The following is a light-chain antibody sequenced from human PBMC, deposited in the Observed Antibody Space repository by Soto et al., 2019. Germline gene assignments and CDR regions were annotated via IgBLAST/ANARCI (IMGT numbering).Light chain of an antibody. V-gene: IGKV1-33*01. CDR3: QKHDGVPQ. CDR1: QDITNH. J-gene: IGKJ3*01. Sequence: DIQVTQSPSSLSASVGDRVTITCQASQDITNHLNWYQHKPGKAPKLLICDSSDLETGVPSRFSGSGSGTYFTLTISSLRPEDIATYYCQKHDGVPQFGPGTRIDIK. CDR2: DSS.